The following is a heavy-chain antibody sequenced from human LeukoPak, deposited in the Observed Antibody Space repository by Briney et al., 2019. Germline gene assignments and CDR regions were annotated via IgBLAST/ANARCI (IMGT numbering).Heavy chain of an antibody. J-gene: IGHJ4*02. D-gene: IGHD5-12*01. V-gene: IGHV4-39*07. CDR1: GGSISSSSYY. CDR2: IYYSGST. CDR3: ARGMSSGYDGVRFDY. Sequence: SETLSLTCTVSGGSISSSSYYWGWIRQPPGKGLEWIGSIYYSGSTYYSPSLKSRVTISVDTSKNQFSLKLSSVTAADTAVYYCARGMSSGYDGVRFDYWGQGTLVTVSS.